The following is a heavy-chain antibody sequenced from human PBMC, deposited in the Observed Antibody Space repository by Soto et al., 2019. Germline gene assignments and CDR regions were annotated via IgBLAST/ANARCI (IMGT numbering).Heavy chain of an antibody. CDR2: IIPIFGTA. D-gene: IGHD2-2*01. CDR1: GGTFSSYA. Sequence: SVKVSCKASGGTFSSYAISWVRRAPGQGLEWMGGIIPIFGTANYAQKFQGRVTITADKSTSTAYMELSSLRSEDTAVYYCARALVVPAASPSYYYGMDVWGQGTTVTVSS. CDR3: ARALVVPAASPSYYYGMDV. V-gene: IGHV1-69*06. J-gene: IGHJ6*02.